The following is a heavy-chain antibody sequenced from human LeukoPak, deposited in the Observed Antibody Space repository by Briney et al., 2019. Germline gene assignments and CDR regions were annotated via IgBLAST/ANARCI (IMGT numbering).Heavy chain of an antibody. V-gene: IGHV1-69*13. D-gene: IGHD5-12*01. CDR3: ARAHSGYASDSFEP. CDR2: IIPIFGTA. J-gene: IGHJ5*02. CDR1: GGTFSSYA. Sequence: SVKVSCKASGGTFSSYAISWVRQAPGQGLECVGGIIPIFGTANYAQKFQGRVTITADESTSTAYMELSSLRSEDTAVYYIARAHSGYASDSFEPSGQGTLVTVSS.